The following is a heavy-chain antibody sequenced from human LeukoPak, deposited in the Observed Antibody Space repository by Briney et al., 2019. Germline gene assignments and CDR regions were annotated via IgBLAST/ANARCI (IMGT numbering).Heavy chain of an antibody. Sequence: ASVKVSCKASGYTFTDYYMHWVRQAPGQGLEWMGWINPNSGGTNYAQKLQGRVTMTTDTSTSTAYMELRSLRSDDTAVYYCARDPSHTSYYYDSSPDWFDPWGQGTLVTVSS. V-gene: IGHV1-2*02. CDR3: ARDPSHTSYYYDSSPDWFDP. CDR1: GYTFTDYY. CDR2: INPNSGGT. D-gene: IGHD3-22*01. J-gene: IGHJ5*02.